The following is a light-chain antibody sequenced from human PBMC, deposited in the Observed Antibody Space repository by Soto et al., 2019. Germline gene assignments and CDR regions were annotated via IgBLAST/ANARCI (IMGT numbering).Light chain of an antibody. CDR2: DVS. J-gene: IGLJ3*02. Sequence: QSVLTQPASVSGSPGQSITISCTGTSSDVGGYNYVSWYQQHPGKAPKLMIYDVSNRPSGVSNRFSDSKSGNTASLTISGLQAEDEADYYCSSYTSSSTLWVFGGGTQLTVL. CDR3: SSYTSSSTLWV. V-gene: IGLV2-14*01. CDR1: SSDVGGYNY.